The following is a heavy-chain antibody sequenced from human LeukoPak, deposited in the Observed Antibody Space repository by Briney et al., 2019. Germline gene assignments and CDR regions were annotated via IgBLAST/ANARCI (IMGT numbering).Heavy chain of an antibody. V-gene: IGHV4-59*01. Sequence: PSGTLSLTCTVSGGSISSYYWSWIRQPPGKGLEWIGYIYYSGSTNYNPSLKSRVTISVDTSKNQFSLKLSSVTAADTAVYYCAASIAAAAAYYFDYWGQGTLVTVSS. D-gene: IGHD6-13*01. CDR1: GGSISSYY. CDR2: IYYSGST. J-gene: IGHJ4*02. CDR3: AASIAAAAAYYFDY.